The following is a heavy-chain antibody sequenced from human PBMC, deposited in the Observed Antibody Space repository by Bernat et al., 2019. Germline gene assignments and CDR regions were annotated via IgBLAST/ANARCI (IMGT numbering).Heavy chain of an antibody. Sequence: QVQLQQWGAGLLKPSETLSLTCAVYGGSFSGYYWSWIRQPPGKGLEWFGEINHSGSTNYNPSLKSRVTISVDTSKNQFSLKLSSVTAANAAVYYCARGLNSGSYHEGSWFDPWGQGTLVTVSS. CDR2: INHSGST. J-gene: IGHJ5*02. CDR3: ARGLNSGSYHEGSWFDP. CDR1: GGSFSGYY. D-gene: IGHD1-26*01. V-gene: IGHV4-34*01.